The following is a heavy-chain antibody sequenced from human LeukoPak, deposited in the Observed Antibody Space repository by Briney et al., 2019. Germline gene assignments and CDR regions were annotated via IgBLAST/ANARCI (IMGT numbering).Heavy chain of an antibody. V-gene: IGHV3-11*01. J-gene: IGHJ4*02. Sequence: GGSLRLSCAASGFSFSRYYMSWVRQTPGKALEWISYIPTSGIPVHYADSVRGRFTASRDDAKNSLHLQMDCLRVEDTAVYYCTRAEGLGPGAHFDQWGQGALVIVSS. CDR2: IPTSGIPV. CDR1: GFSFSRYY. CDR3: TRAEGLGPGAHFDQ.